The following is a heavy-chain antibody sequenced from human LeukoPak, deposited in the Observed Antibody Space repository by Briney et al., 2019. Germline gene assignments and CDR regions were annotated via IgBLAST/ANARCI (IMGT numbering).Heavy chain of an antibody. Sequence: GVYLTRSCAASGFTFDDYAMHWLRHAPGKGLVWVSGICWNSGNIGYADYVKGRFTISRDNAKNSLYLQMNSLRAEDAALYYCAKVTGCSSTSCLWKGMDVWCQGPTVIVSS. CDR3: AKVTGCSSTSCLWKGMDV. V-gene: IGHV3-9*01. D-gene: IGHD2-2*01. CDR1: GFTFDDYA. J-gene: IGHJ6*02. CDR2: ICWNSGNI.